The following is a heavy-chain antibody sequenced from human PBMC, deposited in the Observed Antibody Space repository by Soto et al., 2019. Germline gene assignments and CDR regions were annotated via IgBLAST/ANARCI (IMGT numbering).Heavy chain of an antibody. CDR1: GFTFSSYG. D-gene: IGHD3-9*01. Sequence: VGSLRLSCAASGFTFSSYGMHWVRQAPGKGLEWVAVISYDGSNKYYADSVKGRFTISRDNSKNTLYLQMNSLRAEDTAVYYCAKVDDILTGPAEYYFDYWGQGTLVTVSS. CDR2: ISYDGSNK. J-gene: IGHJ4*02. V-gene: IGHV3-30*18. CDR3: AKVDDILTGPAEYYFDY.